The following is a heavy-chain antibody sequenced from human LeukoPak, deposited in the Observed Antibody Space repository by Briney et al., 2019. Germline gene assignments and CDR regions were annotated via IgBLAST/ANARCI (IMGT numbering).Heavy chain of an antibody. CDR1: GFTFRNYA. CDR2: IYSGGST. Sequence: GGSLRHSCAASGFTFRNYAMSWVRQAPGKGLEWVSVIYSGGSTYYADSVKGRFTISRDNSKNTLYLQMNSLRAEDTAVYYCARDRGYAMDVWGQGTTVTVSS. CDR3: ARDRGYAMDV. V-gene: IGHV3-53*01. J-gene: IGHJ6*02. D-gene: IGHD1-1*01.